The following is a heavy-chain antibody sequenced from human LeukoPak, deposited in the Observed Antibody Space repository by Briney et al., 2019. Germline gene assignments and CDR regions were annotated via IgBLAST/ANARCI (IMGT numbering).Heavy chain of an antibody. CDR2: INPSGGST. V-gene: IGHV1-46*01. D-gene: IGHD3-22*01. Sequence: ASVKVSCKASGYTFTSYYVHWVRQAPGQGLEWMGIINPSGGSTSYAQKFQGRVTMTRDTSTSTVYMELSSLRSEDTAVYYCARDRRYYYDDYAFDIWGQGTMVTVSS. CDR1: GYTFTSYY. J-gene: IGHJ3*02. CDR3: ARDRRYYYDDYAFDI.